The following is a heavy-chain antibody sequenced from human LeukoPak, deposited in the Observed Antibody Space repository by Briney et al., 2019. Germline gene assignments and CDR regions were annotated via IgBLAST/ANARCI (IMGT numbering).Heavy chain of an antibody. D-gene: IGHD6-13*01. V-gene: IGHV3-21*01. CDR3: ARDVSPSSWYRVNWFDL. Sequence: GGSLRLSCAASGFTFSSYEMNWVRQAPGKGLEWVSSISSSSSYIYYADSVKGRFTISRDNAKNSLYLQMNSLRAEDTAVYYCARDVSPSSWYRVNWFDLWGQGTLVTVSS. CDR1: GFTFSSYE. CDR2: ISSSSSYI. J-gene: IGHJ5*02.